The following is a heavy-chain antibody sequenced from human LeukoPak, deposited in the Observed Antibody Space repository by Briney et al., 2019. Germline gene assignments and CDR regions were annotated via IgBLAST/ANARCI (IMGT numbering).Heavy chain of an antibody. CDR3: ARDGPLGDYGY. J-gene: IGHJ4*02. CDR2: ISYDGSNK. V-gene: IGHV3-30-3*01. D-gene: IGHD4-17*01. Sequence: AGGSLRLSCAASGFTFSSYAMHWVRQAPGKGLEWVAVISYDGSNKYYADSVKGRFTISRDNSKNTLYLQMNSLRAEDTAVYYCARDGPLGDYGYWGQGTLVTVSS. CDR1: GFTFSSYA.